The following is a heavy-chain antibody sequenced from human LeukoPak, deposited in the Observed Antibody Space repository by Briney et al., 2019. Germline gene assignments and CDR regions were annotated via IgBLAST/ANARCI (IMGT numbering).Heavy chain of an antibody. CDR2: INPNSGGT. D-gene: IGHD1-26*01. J-gene: IGHJ4*02. V-gene: IGHV1-2*02. CDR3: ARMALRVGATFDY. Sequence: ASVKVSCKASGYTFTGYYMHWVRQAPGQELEWMGWINPNSGGTNYAQKFQGRVTMTRDTSISTAYMELRRLRSDDTAVYYCARMALRVGATFDYWGQGTLVTVSS. CDR1: GYTFTGYY.